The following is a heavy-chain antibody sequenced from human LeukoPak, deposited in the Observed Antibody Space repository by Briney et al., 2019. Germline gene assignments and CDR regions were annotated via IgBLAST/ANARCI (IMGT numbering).Heavy chain of an antibody. V-gene: IGHV3-74*01. CDR3: ASHCSSTSCYYY. CDR1: GFSFRSYW. D-gene: IGHD2-2*01. CDR2: INTDGTNT. J-gene: IGHJ4*02. Sequence: GGSLRLSCAASGFSFRSYWMHWVRQAPGKGLVWVSRINTDGTNTGYADSVKGRFTISRDNAKNTLYLQMNRLRAEDTAVYYCASHCSSTSCYYYWGQGTLVTVSS.